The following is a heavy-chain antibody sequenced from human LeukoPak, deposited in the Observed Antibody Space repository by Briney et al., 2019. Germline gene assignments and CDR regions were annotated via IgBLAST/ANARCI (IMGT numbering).Heavy chain of an antibody. D-gene: IGHD2-2*01. CDR2: IYYSGST. J-gene: IGHJ6*02. CDR1: GGSLSSYY. V-gene: IGHV4-59*08. CDR3: ARHLESYCSSTSCYYYYGMDV. Sequence: SETLSLTCTVSGGSLSSYYWSWIRQPPGKGLEWIGYIYYSGSTNYNPSLTSRVTISVDTSKNQFSLKLSSVTAADTAVYYCARHLESYCSSTSCYYYYGMDVWGQGTTVTVS.